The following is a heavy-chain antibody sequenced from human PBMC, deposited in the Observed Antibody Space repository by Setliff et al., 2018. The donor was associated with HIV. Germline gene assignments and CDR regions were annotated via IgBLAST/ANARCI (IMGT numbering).Heavy chain of an antibody. CDR2: IYHSGST. D-gene: IGHD6-19*01. J-gene: IGHJ3*02. CDR1: GGSISSSNW. Sequence: SETLSLTCAVSGGSISSSNWWSWVRQPPGKGLEWIGEIYHSGSTNYNPSLKSRVTMSVDTSKNQFSLKLSSVTAADTAVYYCATGQWLRGAFDIWGQGTMVTVSS. V-gene: IGHV4-4*02. CDR3: ATGQWLRGAFDI.